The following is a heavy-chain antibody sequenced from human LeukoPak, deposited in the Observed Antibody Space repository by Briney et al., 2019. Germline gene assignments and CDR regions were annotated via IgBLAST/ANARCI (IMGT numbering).Heavy chain of an antibody. CDR2: IIPIFGTA. CDR3: ARGNTAIFYVFDY. D-gene: IGHD5-18*01. J-gene: IGHJ4*02. CDR1: GGTFSSYA. Sequence: SVKVSCKASGGTFSSYAISWVRQAPGQGLEWMGGIIPIFGTANYAQKFQGRVTITADKSTSTAYMELSSLRSEDTAVYYCARGNTAIFYVFDYWGQGNLVTVSS. V-gene: IGHV1-69*06.